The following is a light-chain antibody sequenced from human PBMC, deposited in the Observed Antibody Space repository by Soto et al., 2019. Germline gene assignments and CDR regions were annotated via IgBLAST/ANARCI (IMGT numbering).Light chain of an antibody. V-gene: IGKV3-20*01. J-gene: IGKJ4*01. Sequence: EIVLTQSPGTLSFFPGERATLSCRASQSVRSNYVAWYQQKPGQASRLLIYGASNRATGIPDRFSGGGSGTDFTLTISRLEPEDFAVYYCQQYGNSLTFGGGTKVDIK. CDR3: QQYGNSLT. CDR2: GAS. CDR1: QSVRSNY.